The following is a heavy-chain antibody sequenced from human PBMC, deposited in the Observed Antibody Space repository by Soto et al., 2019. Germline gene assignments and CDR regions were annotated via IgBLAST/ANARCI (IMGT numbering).Heavy chain of an antibody. D-gene: IGHD5-18*01. Sequence: PGGSLRLSCAAYGFSFNDYGMHWVRQAPGKGLEWVSFIWYDGSKKYYVDSQKGRFTISRDSSKNTLYLQMSSLRVEDTAVYYCVRGSRWIQPWTDGFDFWGQGTLVTVSS. CDR1: GFSFNDYG. CDR3: VRGSRWIQPWTDGFDF. V-gene: IGHV3-33*01. J-gene: IGHJ4*02. CDR2: IWYDGSKK.